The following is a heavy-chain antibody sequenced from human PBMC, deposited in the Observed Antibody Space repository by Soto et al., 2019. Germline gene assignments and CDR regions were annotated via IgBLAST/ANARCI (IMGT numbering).Heavy chain of an antibody. D-gene: IGHD2-21*02. CDR3: ARENLIYCGRGCYSSPFDS. Sequence: QVRLQESGPGLVKPSQTLSLTCSVSGGSLTSDDHYWSWIRHHPGKGLERIGYISHSGSTFYNPSRKSRVAMSVDTSRNQFSLGLTSVTAADTAVYFCARENLIYCGRGCYSSPFDSWGQGTLVIVSS. V-gene: IGHV4-31*03. CDR2: ISHSGST. CDR1: GGSLTSDDHY. J-gene: IGHJ4*02.